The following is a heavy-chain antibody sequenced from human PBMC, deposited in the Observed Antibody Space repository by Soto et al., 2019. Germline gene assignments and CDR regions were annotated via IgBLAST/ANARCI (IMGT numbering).Heavy chain of an antibody. CDR1: GFTFSSYG. CDR3: AKDMHGNGEYYSDY. J-gene: IGHJ4*02. CDR2: VSYDGSKK. V-gene: IGHV3-30*18. D-gene: IGHD4-17*01. Sequence: GGSLRLSCAASGFTFSSYGMHWVRQAPGKGLEWVAVVSYDGSKKYYADSVKGRFTISRDNSMSTLFLQMNSLRAEDTAVYHCAKDMHGNGEYYSDYWGQGSLVTVSS.